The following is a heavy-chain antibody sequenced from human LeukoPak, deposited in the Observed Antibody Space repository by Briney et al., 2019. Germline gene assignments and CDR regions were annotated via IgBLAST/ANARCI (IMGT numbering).Heavy chain of an antibody. D-gene: IGHD2-15*01. CDR2: NYHSGST. CDR3: ARRSCSPDWWLYFDY. V-gene: IGHV4-38-2*02. J-gene: IGHJ4*02. Sequence: PSETLSLTCTVSGYSISSGYYWGWIRQPPGKGLEWIGSNYHSGSTYYNPSLKSRVTISVDTSKNQFTLKLSSATAADTAVYYCARRSCSPDWWLYFDYWGQGTLVTVSS. CDR1: GYSISSGYY.